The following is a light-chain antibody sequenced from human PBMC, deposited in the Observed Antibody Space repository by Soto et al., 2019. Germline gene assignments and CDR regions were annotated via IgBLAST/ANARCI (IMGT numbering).Light chain of an antibody. V-gene: IGLV2-23*01. CDR1: NRDVRSYNL. CDR2: EGT. CDR3: CSYAGSSTYV. Sequence: QSAPTQPASVSGSPGQSITISCTGSNRDVRSYNLVSWYQQHAGKAPKLMIYEGTKRPSGVSNRFSASKSGNTASLTISGLQAEDEADYYCCSYAGSSTYVFGSGTKLTVL. J-gene: IGLJ1*01.